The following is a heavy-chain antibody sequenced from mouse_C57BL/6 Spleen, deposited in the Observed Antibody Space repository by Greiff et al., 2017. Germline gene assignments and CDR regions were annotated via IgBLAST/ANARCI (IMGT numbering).Heavy chain of an antibody. CDR2: INPNNGGT. D-gene: IGHD2-1*01. Sequence: VQLQQSGPELVKPGASVKIPCKASGYTFTDYNMDWVKQSHGKSLEWIGDINPNNGGTSYNQKFKGKATLTVDKSSSTAYMELRSLTSEDTAVYYCARVDGNSYYFDYWGKGTTLTVSS. CDR1: GYTFTDYN. J-gene: IGHJ2*01. CDR3: ARVDGNSYYFDY. V-gene: IGHV1-18*01.